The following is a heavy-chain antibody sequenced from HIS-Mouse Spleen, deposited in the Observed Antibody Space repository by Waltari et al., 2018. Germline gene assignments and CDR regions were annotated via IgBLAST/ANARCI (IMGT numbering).Heavy chain of an antibody. CDR2: INHSGST. J-gene: IGHJ1*01. CDR3: ARGALRGSYYWGEYFQH. Sequence: QVQLQQWGAGLLKPSETLSLTCAVYGGSFSGYYWSWIRQPPGKGLEWIGEINHSGSTHYNPSLKSRVTISVDTSKNQFSLKLSSVTAADTAVYYCARGALRGSYYWGEYFQHWGQGTLVTVSS. CDR1: GGSFSGYY. D-gene: IGHD1-26*01. V-gene: IGHV4-34*01.